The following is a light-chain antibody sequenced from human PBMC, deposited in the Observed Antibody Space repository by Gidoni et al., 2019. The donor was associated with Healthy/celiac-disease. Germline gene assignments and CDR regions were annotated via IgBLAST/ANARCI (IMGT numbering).Light chain of an antibody. J-gene: IGKJ3*01. CDR1: QSVSSY. Sequence: VLTHPPATLSLSPGERATLSCRASQSVSSYLAWYQQKPGQAPRLLIYDASNRATGIPARFSGSGSGTDFTLTISSLEPEDFAVYYCQQRSNWPGFTFGPGTKVDIK. CDR2: DAS. V-gene: IGKV3-11*01. CDR3: QQRSNWPGFT.